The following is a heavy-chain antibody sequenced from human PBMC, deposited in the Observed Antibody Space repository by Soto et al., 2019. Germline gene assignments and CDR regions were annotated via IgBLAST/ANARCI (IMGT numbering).Heavy chain of an antibody. CDR1: GFTFSSYS. Sequence: EVQLVESGGGPVKPGGSLRLSCAASGFTFSSYSMNWVRQAPGKGLEWVSSISSSSSYIYYADSVKGRFTISRDNAKNSLYLQMNSLRAEDTAVYYCASRLVAPSDDYFDYWGQGTLFTVSS. J-gene: IGHJ4*02. D-gene: IGHD2-15*01. CDR3: ASRLVAPSDDYFDY. V-gene: IGHV3-21*01. CDR2: ISSSSSYI.